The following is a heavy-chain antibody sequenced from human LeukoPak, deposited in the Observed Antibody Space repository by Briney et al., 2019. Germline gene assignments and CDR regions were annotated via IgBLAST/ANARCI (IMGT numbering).Heavy chain of an antibody. D-gene: IGHD3-22*01. J-gene: IGHJ4*02. Sequence: PGGSLRLSCVACKFTFRTYDMHWVRQAPGKGLEWVAVISYDGSSNYYADSVKGRFTISRDNPKNTLYVQMNSLRTEDTAIYYCAKGPDSSGYYSLDYWGQGTLVTVSS. CDR3: AKGPDSSGYYSLDY. CDR2: ISYDGSSN. V-gene: IGHV3-30*18. CDR1: KFTFRTYD.